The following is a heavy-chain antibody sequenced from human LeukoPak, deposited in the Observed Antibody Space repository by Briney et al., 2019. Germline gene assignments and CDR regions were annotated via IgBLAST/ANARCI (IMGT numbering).Heavy chain of an antibody. J-gene: IGHJ4*02. CDR3: ARGQLLLWFGELFYY. CDR1: GGTFSSYA. D-gene: IGHD3-10*01. V-gene: IGHV1-2*02. CDR2: INPNSGGT. Sequence: ASVKVSCKASGGTFSSYAISWVRQAPGQGLEWMGWINPNSGGTNYAQKFQGRVTMTRDTPISTAYMELSRLRSDDTAVYYCARGQLLLWFGELFYYWGQGTLVTVSS.